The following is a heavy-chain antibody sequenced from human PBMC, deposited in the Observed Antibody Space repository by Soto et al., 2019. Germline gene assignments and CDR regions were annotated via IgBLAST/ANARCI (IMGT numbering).Heavy chain of an antibody. CDR3: ARSREDIAMPVIAFDI. D-gene: IGHD5-18*01. Sequence: GGSLRLSCAASGFTFSDYYMSWIRQAPGKGLEWVSYISSSSSYTNYADSVKGRFTISRDNAKNSLYLQMNSLRAEDTAVYYCARSREDIAMPVIAFDIWGQGTMVTVSS. CDR2: ISSSSSYT. J-gene: IGHJ3*02. V-gene: IGHV3-11*06. CDR1: GFTFSDYY.